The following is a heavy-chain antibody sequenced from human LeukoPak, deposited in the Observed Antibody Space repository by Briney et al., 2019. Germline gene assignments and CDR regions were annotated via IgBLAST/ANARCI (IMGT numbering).Heavy chain of an antibody. V-gene: IGHV3-74*01. CDR1: GFTFSSYW. CDR3: ARLSYRPESSIAARPYDY. J-gene: IGHJ4*02. D-gene: IGHD6-6*01. CDR2: INGNGSST. Sequence: GGSLRLSCAASGFTFSSYWMHWVRHAPGKGLVWVSRINGNGSSTDYADSVKGRFTISRDNAKNTLCLQMNSLRAEDTAVYYCARLSYRPESSIAARPYDYWGQGTLLTVSS.